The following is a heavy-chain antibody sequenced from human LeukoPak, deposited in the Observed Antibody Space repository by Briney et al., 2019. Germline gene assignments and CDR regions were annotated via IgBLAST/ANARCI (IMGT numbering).Heavy chain of an antibody. CDR1: GGTFSSYA. V-gene: IGHV1-69*05. D-gene: IGHD3-22*01. CDR2: IIPIFGTA. Sequence: VASVKVSCKASGGTFSSYAISWVRQAPGQGLEWMGGIIPIFGTANYAQKFQGRVTITTDESTSTAYMELSSLRSEDTAVYYCASGGYGYYYYYMDVWGKGTTVTVSS. J-gene: IGHJ6*03. CDR3: ASGGYGYYYYYMDV.